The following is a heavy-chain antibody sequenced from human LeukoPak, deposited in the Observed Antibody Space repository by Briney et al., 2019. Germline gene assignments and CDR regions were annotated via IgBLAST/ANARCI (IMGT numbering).Heavy chain of an antibody. J-gene: IGHJ4*02. V-gene: IGHV3-66*03. D-gene: IGHD3-9*01. CDR3: ARDGVLRYFDWLLLPNFDY. CDR2: IYSDNT. CDR1: GFTVSSNS. Sequence: TGGSLRLSCTVSGFTVSSNSMSWVRQAPGKGLEWVSFIYSDNTHYSDSVKGRFTISRDNSKNTLYLQMNSLRAEDTAVYYCARDGVLRYFDWLLLPNFDYWGQGTLVTVSS.